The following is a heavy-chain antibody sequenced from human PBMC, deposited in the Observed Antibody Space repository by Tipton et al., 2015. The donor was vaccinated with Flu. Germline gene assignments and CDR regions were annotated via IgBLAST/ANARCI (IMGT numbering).Heavy chain of an antibody. CDR2: IHYSGYT. J-gene: IGHJ5*02. CDR1: GGSMSSFY. Sequence: GLVKLSETLSLTCIVSGGSMSSFYWSWIRQPAGKGLEWIGYIHYSGYTNYNPSLRSRVSISAVTSKNQISLKLTSATAADTAVYYCAKMRELPNNWFDPWGQGTLVTVSS. V-gene: IGHV4-59*12. D-gene: IGHD1-7*01. CDR3: AKMRELPNNWFDP.